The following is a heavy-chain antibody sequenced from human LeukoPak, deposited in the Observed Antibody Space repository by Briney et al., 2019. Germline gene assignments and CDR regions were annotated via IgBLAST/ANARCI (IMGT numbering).Heavy chain of an antibody. Sequence: GGSLRLSCAASGFTVSSNYISWVRRAPGKGLEWVSAIYSGGHIYYADSVKGRFTISRDNSKNTLYLQMNSLRAEDTAVYYCAGKQGSGSLRPLDYWGQGTLVTVSS. V-gene: IGHV3-53*01. CDR2: IYSGGHI. CDR1: GFTVSSNY. D-gene: IGHD3-10*01. CDR3: AGKQGSGSLRPLDY. J-gene: IGHJ4*02.